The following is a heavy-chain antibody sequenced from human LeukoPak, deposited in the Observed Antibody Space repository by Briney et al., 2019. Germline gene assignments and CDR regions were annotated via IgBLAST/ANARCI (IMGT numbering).Heavy chain of an antibody. CDR1: GYTFTGYY. Sequence: GASVKVSCKASGYTFTGYYMHWVRQAPGQGLEWMGWINPNSGGTNYAQKFQGRVTMTRDTSISTAYMELSRLRSDDTAVYYCARGFPLGWWYFDYWGQGILVTVSS. CDR2: INPNSGGT. J-gene: IGHJ4*02. V-gene: IGHV1-2*02. D-gene: IGHD2-15*01. CDR3: ARGFPLGWWYFDY.